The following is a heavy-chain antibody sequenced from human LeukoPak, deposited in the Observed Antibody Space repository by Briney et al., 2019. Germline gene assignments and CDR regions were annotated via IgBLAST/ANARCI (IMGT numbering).Heavy chain of an antibody. J-gene: IGHJ3*02. Sequence: ASVKVSCKASGYTFTGYYMHWVRQAPGQGLEWMGWINPNSGSTSYAQKFQGRVTMTRDMSTSTVYMELSSLRSEDTAVYYCARAVPNCSGGSCYTSRAFDIWGQGTMVTVSS. V-gene: IGHV1-46*01. CDR1: GYTFTGYY. CDR2: INPNSGST. D-gene: IGHD2-15*01. CDR3: ARAVPNCSGGSCYTSRAFDI.